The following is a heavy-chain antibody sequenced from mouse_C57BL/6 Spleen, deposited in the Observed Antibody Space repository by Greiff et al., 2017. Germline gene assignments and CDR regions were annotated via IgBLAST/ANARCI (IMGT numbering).Heavy chain of an antibody. V-gene: IGHV1-59*01. CDR3: AREVGSVRDYYAMDY. Sequence: QVQLQQPGAELVRPGTSVKLSCKASGYTFTSYWMHWVKQRPGQGLEWIGVIDPSDSYTNYNQKFKGKATLTVDTSSSTAYMQLSSLPSEDSAVYYCAREVGSVRDYYAMDYWGQGTSVTVSS. D-gene: IGHD1-1*01. CDR1: GYTFTSYW. CDR2: IDPSDSYT. J-gene: IGHJ4*01.